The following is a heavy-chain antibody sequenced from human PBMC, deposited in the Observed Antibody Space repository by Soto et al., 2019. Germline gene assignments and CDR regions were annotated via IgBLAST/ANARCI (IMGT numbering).Heavy chain of an antibody. J-gene: IGHJ4*02. D-gene: IGHD1-7*01. V-gene: IGHV2-26*01. CDR3: ARALREELPIYSFDS. Sequence: QVTLKESGPVLVKPTETLTLTCTVSGFSLSKARMVVSLIRQPPWKALEWLANIFWNDERSYNTSLKRRLTSPWDTSKSQVVLTMTNVDPVDTGTSFCARALREELPIYSFDSWGQGTLVTVSS. CDR2: IFWNDER. CDR1: GFSLSKARMV.